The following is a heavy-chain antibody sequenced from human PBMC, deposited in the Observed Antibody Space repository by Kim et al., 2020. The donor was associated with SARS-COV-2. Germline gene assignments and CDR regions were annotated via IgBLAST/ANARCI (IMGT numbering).Heavy chain of an antibody. CDR3: AGGRDYYDSSGDY. Sequence: YALKFQGRVTITADESTSTAYMELSSLRSEDTAVYYCAGGRDYYDSSGDYWGQGTLVTVSS. J-gene: IGHJ4*02. D-gene: IGHD3-22*01. V-gene: IGHV1-69*01.